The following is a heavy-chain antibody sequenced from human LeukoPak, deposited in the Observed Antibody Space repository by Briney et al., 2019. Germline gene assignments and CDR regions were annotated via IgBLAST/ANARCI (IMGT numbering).Heavy chain of an antibody. J-gene: IGHJ4*02. Sequence: SETLSLTCTVSGGSISSYYWSWIRQPPGKGLEWIGYIYYSGSTNYNPSLKSRVTISGDTSKNQFSLKLSSVTAADTAVYYCAGLGDSCGGDCYRLDYWGQGTLVTVSP. D-gene: IGHD2-21*01. CDR2: IYYSGST. V-gene: IGHV4-59*12. CDR3: AGLGDSCGGDCYRLDY. CDR1: GGSISSYY.